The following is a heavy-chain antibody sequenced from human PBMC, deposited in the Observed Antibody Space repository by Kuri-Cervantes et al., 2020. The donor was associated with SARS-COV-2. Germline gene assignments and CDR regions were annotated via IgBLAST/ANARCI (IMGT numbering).Heavy chain of an antibody. V-gene: IGHV4-39*01. CDR1: GGSISSSSYY. CDR2: IYYSGST. CDR3: ARPKTVGWFDP. Sequence: ESLKISCTVSGGSISSSSYYWGWIRQPPGKGLEWIGSIYYSGSTYYNPSLKTRVTISLDTAKNQFSLKLSSVTAADTAVYYCARPKTVGWFDPWGQGTLVTVSS. J-gene: IGHJ5*02.